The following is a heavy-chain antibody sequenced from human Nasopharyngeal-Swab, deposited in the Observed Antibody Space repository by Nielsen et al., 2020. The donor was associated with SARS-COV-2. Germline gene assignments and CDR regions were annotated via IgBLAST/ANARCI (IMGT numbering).Heavy chain of an antibody. J-gene: IGHJ6*02. V-gene: IGHV3-74*01. D-gene: IGHD3-10*02. CDR3: ANVDPYYYYGMDV. CDR2: INSDGSST. Sequence: WIRQPPGKGLVWVSRINSDGSSTSYADSVKGRFTISRDNAKNTLYLQMNSLRAEDTAVYYCANVDPYYYYGMDVWGQGTTVTVSS.